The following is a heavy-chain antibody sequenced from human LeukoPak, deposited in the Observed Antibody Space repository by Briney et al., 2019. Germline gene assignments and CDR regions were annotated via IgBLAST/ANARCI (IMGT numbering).Heavy chain of an antibody. D-gene: IGHD6-19*01. CDR3: ASPRNPGIAVATDAFDI. CDR1: GFTVSSNS. Sequence: GGSLRLSCTVSGFTVSSNSMSWVRQAPGKGLEWVSFIYSGGNTHYSDSVKGRFTISRDNSKNTLYLQMNSLRAEDTAVYYCASPRNPGIAVATDAFDIWGQGTMVTVSS. J-gene: IGHJ3*02. V-gene: IGHV3-53*01. CDR2: IYSGGNT.